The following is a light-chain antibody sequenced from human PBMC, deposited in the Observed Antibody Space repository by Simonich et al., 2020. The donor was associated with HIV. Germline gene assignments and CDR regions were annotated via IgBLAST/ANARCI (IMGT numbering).Light chain of an antibody. CDR2: AAT. Sequence: ETTLTQSPAFMSPTPGDIIHIPCKGIQDNDDDMNWYQQKPGEAAIFIIQAATTLGPGIPPRFSGSGYGTDFTPTINNIESEDAAYYVCLQHDTLPALFTFGPGTKVDIQ. J-gene: IGKJ3*01. V-gene: IGKV5-2*01. CDR1: QDNDDD. CDR3: LQHDTLPALFT.